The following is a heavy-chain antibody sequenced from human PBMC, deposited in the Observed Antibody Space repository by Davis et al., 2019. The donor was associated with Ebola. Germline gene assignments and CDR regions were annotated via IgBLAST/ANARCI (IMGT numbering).Heavy chain of an antibody. Sequence: PGGSLRLSCAASGFTFSSYGMHWVRQAPGKGLEWVAVIWYDGSNKYYADSVKGRFTISRDNSKNTLYLQMNSLRAEDTAVYYCARGVTTFLFGFDPWGQGTLVTVSS. CDR3: ARGVTTFLFGFDP. J-gene: IGHJ5*02. CDR1: GFTFSSYG. CDR2: IWYDGSNK. V-gene: IGHV3-33*01. D-gene: IGHD4-17*01.